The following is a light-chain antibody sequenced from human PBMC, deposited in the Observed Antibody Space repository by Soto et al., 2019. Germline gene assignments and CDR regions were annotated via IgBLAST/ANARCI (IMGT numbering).Light chain of an antibody. CDR1: QSVSIN. J-gene: IGKJ4*01. CDR3: QQYNNWHPSALT. Sequence: EIVMTQSPATLSASAGERATISCRASQSVSINLAWYQQKPGQAPRLLIYDASTRATGIPTRFSGSGSGTEFTLTITILHSEHLAVYFCQQYNNWHPSALTFGGGTKVEIK. V-gene: IGKV3-15*01. CDR2: DAS.